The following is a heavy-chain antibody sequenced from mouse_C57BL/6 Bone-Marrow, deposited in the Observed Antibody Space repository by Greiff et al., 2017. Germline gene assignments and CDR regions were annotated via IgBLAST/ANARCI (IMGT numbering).Heavy chain of an antibody. CDR2: INPGSGGT. D-gene: IGHD4-1*01. V-gene: IGHV1-54*01. J-gene: IGHJ3*01. Sequence: VQLQQSGAELVRPGTSVKVSCKASGYAFTNYLIEWVKHRPGQGLAWIGVINPGSGGTNYIEKFKGKATLTADQSSSTAYMQRSTLTYEDSAVYFCARSRNWDSWFAYWGQVTRVTGSA. CDR3: ARSRNWDSWFAY. CDR1: GYAFTNYL.